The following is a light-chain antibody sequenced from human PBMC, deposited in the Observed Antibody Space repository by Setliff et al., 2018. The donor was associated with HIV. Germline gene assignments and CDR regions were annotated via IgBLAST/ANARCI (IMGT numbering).Light chain of an antibody. CDR1: SSDVGSYNL. CDR2: EFS. J-gene: IGLJ1*01. V-gene: IGLV2-23*02. Sequence: QSALTQPASVSGYPGQSITISCTGTSSDVGSYNLVSWYQQHPGKAPKLMIYEFSKRPSGVSNRFSGSKSGNTASLTISGLQAEAEADYYCCSYAGSGTPYVFGTGTKVTVL. CDR3: CSYAGSGTPYV.